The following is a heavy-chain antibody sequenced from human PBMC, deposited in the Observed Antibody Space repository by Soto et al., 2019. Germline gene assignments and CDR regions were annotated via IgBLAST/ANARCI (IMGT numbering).Heavy chain of an antibody. Sequence: QVQLVESGGGVVQPGRSLRLSCAASGFTFSSYARHWVRQAPGKGLEWVAVISYDGSNKYYADSVKGRFTISRDNYKNTLYLKMNSQRLENTAVYYCARPLWRDDYHCGYFDLWGRGTLVTVSS. V-gene: IGHV3-30-3*01. CDR3: ARPLWRDDYHCGYFDL. CDR2: ISYDGSNK. CDR1: GFTFSSYA. J-gene: IGHJ2*01. D-gene: IGHD4-17*01.